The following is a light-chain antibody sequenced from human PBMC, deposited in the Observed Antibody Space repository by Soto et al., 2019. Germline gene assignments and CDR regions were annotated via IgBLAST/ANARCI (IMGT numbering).Light chain of an antibody. V-gene: IGLV2-8*01. CDR1: SSDVGAYNF. CDR3: ISHAGTSNYV. Sequence: QSALTQPASASGSPGQSVTISCTGTSSDVGAYNFVSWYQQHPGKAPKLIIYEVSKRPSGVPDRFSGSKSGNTASLTISGLQAEDEADYYCISHAGTSNYVFGTGTKLTVL. CDR2: EVS. J-gene: IGLJ1*01.